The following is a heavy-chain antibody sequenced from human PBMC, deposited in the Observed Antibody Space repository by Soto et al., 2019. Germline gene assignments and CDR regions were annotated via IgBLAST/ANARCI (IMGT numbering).Heavy chain of an antibody. D-gene: IGHD3-3*01. CDR1: GGTFSSYA. CDR2: IIPIFGTA. CDR3: ARDSGAKYDFWSGYSSGMDV. Sequence: ASVKVSCKASGGTFSSYAISWVRQAPGQGLEWMGGIIPIFGTANYAQKFQGRVTITADKSTSTAYMELSSLRSEDTAVYYCARDSGAKYDFWSGYSSGMDVWGQGTTVTVSS. V-gene: IGHV1-69*06. J-gene: IGHJ6*02.